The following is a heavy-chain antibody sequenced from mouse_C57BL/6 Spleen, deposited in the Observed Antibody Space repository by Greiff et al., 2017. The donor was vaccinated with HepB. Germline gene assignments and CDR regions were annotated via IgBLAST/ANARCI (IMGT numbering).Heavy chain of an antibody. CDR3: ARAGDYVGGDC. V-gene: IGHV3-6*01. Sequence: VQLKESGPGLVQPSQSLSLTCSVTGYSITSGYYWNWIRQFPGNKLEWMGYISYDSSNNYNPSLKNRITITRDKSKNQFFLKLNTVTTEDTATYYCARAGDYVGGDCRGQSTTLTVSS. CDR2: ISYDSSN. CDR1: GYSITSGYY. J-gene: IGHJ2*01. D-gene: IGHD2-4*01.